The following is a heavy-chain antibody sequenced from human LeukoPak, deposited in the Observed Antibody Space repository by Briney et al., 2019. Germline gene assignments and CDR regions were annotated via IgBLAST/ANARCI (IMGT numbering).Heavy chain of an antibody. CDR1: GGSFSGYY. D-gene: IGHD1-26*01. CDR2: IHHSGST. CDR3: ARRGATTIDY. V-gene: IGHV4-34*01. J-gene: IGHJ4*02. Sequence: SETLSLTCAVYGGSFSGYYWSWIRQPPGKGLEWTGEIHHSGSTNYNPSLKSRVTISVDTSKNQFSLKLSSVTAADTAVYYCARRGATTIDYWGQGTLVTVSS.